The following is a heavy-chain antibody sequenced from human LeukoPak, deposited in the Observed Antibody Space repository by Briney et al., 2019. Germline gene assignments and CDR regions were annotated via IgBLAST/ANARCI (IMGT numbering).Heavy chain of an antibody. Sequence: GGSLRLSCAASGFTFSSYSINWVRQAPGKGLEWVSYISSSGSTIYYADSVKGRFTISRDNAKNSLYLQMNSLRAEDTAVYYCAREMRGSDYWGQGTLVTVSS. CDR3: AREMRGSDY. V-gene: IGHV3-48*04. J-gene: IGHJ4*02. CDR1: GFTFSSYS. CDR2: ISSSGSTI. D-gene: IGHD3-10*01.